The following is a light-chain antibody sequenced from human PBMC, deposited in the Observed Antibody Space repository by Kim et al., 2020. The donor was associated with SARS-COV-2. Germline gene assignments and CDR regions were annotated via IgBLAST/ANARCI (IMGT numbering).Light chain of an antibody. V-gene: IGKV3-20*01. CDR1: ESVKSY. J-gene: IGKJ2*01. CDR2: GAS. CDR3: QQYGFSPNT. Sequence: SSRQGQRPTLSWRQSESVKSYLAWYQQKTGQAPRLLIHGASSRATGIPDRFSGSVSGTDFTLNISRLEPEDFAVYYCQQYGFSPNTFGQGTKLEI.